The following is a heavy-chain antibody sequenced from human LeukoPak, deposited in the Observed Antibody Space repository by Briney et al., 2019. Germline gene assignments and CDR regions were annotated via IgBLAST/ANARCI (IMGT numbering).Heavy chain of an antibody. Sequence: GGSLRLSCAASGFTFSSYAMSWVRQAPGKGLEWVSAISGSGGSTYYADSVKGRFTISRDNSKNTLYLQMNSLRAEDTAVYYCAHDWGATTGVGLAYSDYWGQGTLVTVSS. CDR2: ISGSGGST. CDR3: AHDWGATTGVGLAYSDY. CDR1: GFTFSSYA. J-gene: IGHJ4*02. D-gene: IGHD1-26*01. V-gene: IGHV3-23*01.